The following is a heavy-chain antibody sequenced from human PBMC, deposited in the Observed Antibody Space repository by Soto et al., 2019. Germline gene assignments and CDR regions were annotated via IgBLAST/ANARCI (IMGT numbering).Heavy chain of an antibody. CDR2: IYYSGSN. D-gene: IGHD3-22*01. CDR3: ARQPDYDSSGYVPLFDY. V-gene: IGHV4-39*01. CDR1: DGSINTXTCY. J-gene: IGHJ4*02. Sequence: LXPXWTVCDGSINTXTCYWGWSRQPPGEGLEWIGTIYYSGSNYYNPSLKSRVTISVDTSKNQFSLKLSSVTDADTSVYYFARQPDYDSSGYVPLFDYWGQGTLGTVSS.